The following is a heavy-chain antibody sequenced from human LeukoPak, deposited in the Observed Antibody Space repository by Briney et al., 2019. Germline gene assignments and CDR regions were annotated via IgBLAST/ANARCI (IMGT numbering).Heavy chain of an antibody. CDR2: ISAYNGNT. Sequence: AAEHVPRLASGYTLPSYCISWLRQAPRPGREWMGWISAYNGNTNYAQTLQGRVTMTTDTSTSTAYMELRSLRSDDTAVYYCASDARGITMIAAARYWGEGTLVTVSS. CDR1: GYTLPSYC. J-gene: IGHJ4*02. D-gene: IGHD3-22*01. CDR3: ASDARGITMIAAARY. V-gene: IGHV1-18*01.